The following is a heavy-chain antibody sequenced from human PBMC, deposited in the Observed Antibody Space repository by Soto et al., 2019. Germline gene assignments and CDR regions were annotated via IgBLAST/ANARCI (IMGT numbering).Heavy chain of an antibody. CDR3: TTEEVDYDSSGYYVGAFDI. D-gene: IGHD3-22*01. Sequence: GGSLRLSCAASGFTFSNAWMNWVRQAPGKGLEWVGRIKSKTDGGTTDYAAPVKGRFTISRDDSKNTLYLQMNSLKTEDTAVYYCTTEEVDYDSSGYYVGAFDIWGQGTMVTVSS. CDR1: GFTFSNAW. CDR2: IKSKTDGGTT. V-gene: IGHV3-15*07. J-gene: IGHJ3*02.